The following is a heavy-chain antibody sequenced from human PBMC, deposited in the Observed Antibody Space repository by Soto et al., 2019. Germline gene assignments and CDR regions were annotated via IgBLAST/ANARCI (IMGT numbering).Heavy chain of an antibody. V-gene: IGHV3-9*01. CDR2: ISWNSGSI. CDR1: GLTFDDYA. CDR3: AKDIATGMRHCSGGSCYLHVEYFQH. D-gene: IGHD2-15*01. J-gene: IGHJ1*01. Sequence: PGGSLRLSCAASGLTFDDYAMHWVRQAPGKGLEWVSGISWNSGSIGYADSVKGRFTISRDNAKNSLYLQMNSLRAEDTALYYCAKDIATGMRHCSGGSCYLHVEYFQHWGQGTLVTVSS.